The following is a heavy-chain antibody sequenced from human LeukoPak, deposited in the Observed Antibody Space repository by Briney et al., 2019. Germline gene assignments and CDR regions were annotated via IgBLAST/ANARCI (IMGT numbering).Heavy chain of an antibody. V-gene: IGHV4-39*01. CDR2: IYYSGST. Sequence: SETLSLTCTVSGGSISSSSYYWGWIRQPPGKGLEWIGSIYYSGSTYYNPSLKSRVTISVDTSKNQFSLKLSSVTAADTAVFYCARAHYSNLYYYYGMDVWGQGTTVTVSS. CDR3: ARAHYSNLYYYYGMDV. CDR1: GGSISSSSYY. J-gene: IGHJ6*02. D-gene: IGHD4-11*01.